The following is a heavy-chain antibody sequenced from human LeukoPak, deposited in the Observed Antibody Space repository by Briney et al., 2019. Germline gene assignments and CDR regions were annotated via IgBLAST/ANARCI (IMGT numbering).Heavy chain of an antibody. CDR1: GFTFSNAW. Sequence: GGSLRLSCAASGFTFSNAWMSWVRQAPGKGLEWVSAIGDGGTATFYADSVQGRFTVSRDNSKNTLFLQMNSLRAEDAAVYYCAKKGTSGYLPLWGQGTLVTVSS. D-gene: IGHD1-7*01. CDR2: IGDGGTAT. CDR3: AKKGTSGYLPL. J-gene: IGHJ4*01. V-gene: IGHV3-23*01.